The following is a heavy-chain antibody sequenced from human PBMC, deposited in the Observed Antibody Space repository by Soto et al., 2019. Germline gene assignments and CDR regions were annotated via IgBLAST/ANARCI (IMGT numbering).Heavy chain of an antibody. Sequence: PSETLSLTCAASGGSFSSYYWSWIRQPPGRGLEWIGEINHNGNTNYNPALESRVTISVDRSKNQFSLKLISVTAADTAVYYCAGSGYYHNSGMDVWGQGTTVTVS. CDR1: GGSFSSYY. CDR2: INHNGNT. V-gene: IGHV4-34*01. J-gene: IGHJ6*02. CDR3: AGSGYYHNSGMDV. D-gene: IGHD3-22*01.